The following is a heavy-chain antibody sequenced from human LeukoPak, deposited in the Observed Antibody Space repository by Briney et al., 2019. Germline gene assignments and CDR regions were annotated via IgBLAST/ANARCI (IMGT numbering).Heavy chain of an antibody. J-gene: IGHJ4*02. CDR1: GGSISSGSYY. CDR3: ARGLWELPDY. D-gene: IGHD1-26*01. Sequence: SQTLSLTCTVPGGSISSGSYYWSWIRQPAGKGLEWIGRIYTSGSTNYNPSLKSRVTISVDTPKNQFSLKLSSVTAADTAVYYCARGLWELPDYWGQGTLVTVSS. CDR2: IYTSGST. V-gene: IGHV4-61*02.